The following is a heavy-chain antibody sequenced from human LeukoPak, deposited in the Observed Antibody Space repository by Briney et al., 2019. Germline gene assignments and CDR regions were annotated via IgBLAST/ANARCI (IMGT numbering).Heavy chain of an antibody. V-gene: IGHV4-61*02. CDR2: IYTSGST. D-gene: IGHD4-17*01. Sequence: SETLSLTCTVSGGSISSGSYYWSWIRQPAGKGLEWIGRIYTSGSTNYNPSLKSRVTISVGTSKNQFSLKLSSVTAADTAAYYCASLPTTVTAYGMDVWGQGTTVTVSS. J-gene: IGHJ6*02. CDR3: ASLPTTVTAYGMDV. CDR1: GGSISSGSYY.